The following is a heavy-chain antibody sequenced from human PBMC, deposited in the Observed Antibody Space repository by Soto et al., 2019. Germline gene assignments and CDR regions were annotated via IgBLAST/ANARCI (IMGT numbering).Heavy chain of an antibody. Sequence: SETLSLTCTVSGSSISSGGHCWSWIRQQPGKGLEWIGYIYHSGNTDYSPALKSRVTISVDTSKTQFSLKLSSVTAADTAVYYCARYSGPWGQGTLVTV. D-gene: IGHD3-10*01. CDR2: IYHSGNT. CDR3: ARYSGP. CDR1: GSSISSGGHC. J-gene: IGHJ5*02. V-gene: IGHV4-31*03.